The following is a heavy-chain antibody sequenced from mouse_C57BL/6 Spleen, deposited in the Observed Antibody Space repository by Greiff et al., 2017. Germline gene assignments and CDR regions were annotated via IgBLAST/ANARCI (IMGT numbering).Heavy chain of an antibody. CDR1: GYAFTNYL. J-gene: IGHJ2*01. Sequence: QVHVKQSGAELVRPGTSVKVSCKASGYAFTNYLIEWVKQRPGQGLEWIGGINPGSGGTNYNEKFKGKATLTADKSSSTAYMQLSSLTSEDSAVYFCARGYYSNYLDYWGQGTTLTVSS. CDR2: INPGSGGT. D-gene: IGHD2-5*01. CDR3: ARGYYSNYLDY. V-gene: IGHV1-54*01.